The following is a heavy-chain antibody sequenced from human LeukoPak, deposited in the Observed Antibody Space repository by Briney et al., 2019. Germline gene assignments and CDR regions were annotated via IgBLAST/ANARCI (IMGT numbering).Heavy chain of an antibody. V-gene: IGHV3-21*01. Sequence: GGSLRLSCAASGFNFSTYSLNWVRQAPGKGLEWVSSISSSSIYIYYANSVKGRFTISRDNAKNSLYLQMNSLRAEDTAVYYCARFDAAAGTGFDYWGQGILVTVSS. D-gene: IGHD6-13*01. CDR1: GFNFSTYS. J-gene: IGHJ4*02. CDR2: ISSSSIYI. CDR3: ARFDAAAGTGFDY.